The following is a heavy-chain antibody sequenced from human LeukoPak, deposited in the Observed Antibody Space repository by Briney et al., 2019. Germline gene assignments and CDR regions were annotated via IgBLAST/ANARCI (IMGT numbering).Heavy chain of an antibody. J-gene: IGHJ4*02. CDR1: GFTFNSYA. CDR2: ISYDGRNK. D-gene: IGHD2-15*01. V-gene: IGHV3-30*04. Sequence: GGSLRLSCATSGFTFNSYAVHWVRQAPGKGLEWVAVISYDGRNKYFADSVKGRFTISRDNSKNTLYLQMNSLRAEDTAVYHCARDRGSCSGGSCYYSDYWGQGTLVTVSS. CDR3: ARDRGSCSGGSCYYSDY.